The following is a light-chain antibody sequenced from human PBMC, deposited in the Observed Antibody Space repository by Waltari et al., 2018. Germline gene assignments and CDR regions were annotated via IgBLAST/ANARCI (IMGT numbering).Light chain of an antibody. CDR3: FSYRRSSTWV. CDR2: DVT. J-gene: IGLJ3*02. CDR1: SSDVGGYDY. Sequence: QSALTQPASVSGSPGQSITISCTGTSSDVGGYDYVSWYQQHPGKAPKLLIYDVTKRPSVVSTRFSGSKSANTASLTISGLQAEDEAYYYCFSYRRSSTWVFGEGTKLTVL. V-gene: IGLV2-14*03.